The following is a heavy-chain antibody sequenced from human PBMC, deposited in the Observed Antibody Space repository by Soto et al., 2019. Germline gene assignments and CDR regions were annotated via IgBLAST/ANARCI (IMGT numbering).Heavy chain of an antibody. CDR3: ARRLYSSSSYYYYGMDV. CDR2: IDPSDSYT. CDR1: GYSFTSYW. D-gene: IGHD6-6*01. Sequence: PGESLKISCKGSGYSFTSYWISWVRQMPGKGLEWMGRIDPSDSYTNYSPSFQGHVTISADKSISTAYLQWSSLKASDTAMYYCARRLYSSSSYYYYGMDVWGQGTTVTV. V-gene: IGHV5-10-1*01. J-gene: IGHJ6*02.